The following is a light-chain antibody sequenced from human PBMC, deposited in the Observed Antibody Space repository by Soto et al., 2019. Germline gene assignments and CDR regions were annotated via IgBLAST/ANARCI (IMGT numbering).Light chain of an antibody. CDR2: DAS. V-gene: IGKV1-5*01. CDR3: HSRA. CDR1: QSISRW. J-gene: IGKJ5*01. Sequence: DIQMTQSPSTLSASVGDRVTINCRASQSISRWVAWYQQKPGRAPKLLIYDASTLESGVPSRFSGSGSETEFTLTISRLQPDDFATYFCHSRAFGQGTRLEIK.